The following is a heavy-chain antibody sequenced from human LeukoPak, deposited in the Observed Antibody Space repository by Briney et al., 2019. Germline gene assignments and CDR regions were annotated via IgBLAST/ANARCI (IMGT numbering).Heavy chain of an antibody. CDR2: IDYDSSHI. V-gene: IGHV3-21*01. CDR3: ARDPLRYLRVGHYDY. CDR1: GFTFNTYC. Sequence: PGGSLRLSCVASGFTFNTYCMSWVRQAPGKGLEWVSSIDYDSSHIYYAASVRGRFTISRDNARNSVYLQMNSLRVEDTAVYYCARDPLRYLRVGHYDYWGQGTLVAVSS. D-gene: IGHD3-9*01. J-gene: IGHJ4*02.